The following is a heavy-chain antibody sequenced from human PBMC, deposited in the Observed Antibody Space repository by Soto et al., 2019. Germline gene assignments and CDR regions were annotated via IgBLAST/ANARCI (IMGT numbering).Heavy chain of an antibody. CDR2: IIPIFGTA. J-gene: IGHJ4*02. Sequence: QVQLVQSGAEVKKPGSSVKVSCKASGGTFSSYAISWVRQAPGQGLEWMGGIIPIFGTANYAQKFQGRVTITXXDXTXXAYMELSSLRSEDTAVYYCAREARFLEWPYPHFDYWGQGTLVTVSS. D-gene: IGHD3-3*01. V-gene: IGHV1-69*05. CDR3: AREARFLEWPYPHFDY. CDR1: GGTFSSYA.